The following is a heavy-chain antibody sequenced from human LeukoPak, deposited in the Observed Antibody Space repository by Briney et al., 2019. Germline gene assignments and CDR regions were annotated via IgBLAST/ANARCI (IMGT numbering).Heavy chain of an antibody. CDR1: GGSISSYY. V-gene: IGHV4-59*01. D-gene: IGHD3-3*01. Sequence: SETLSLTCTVSGGSISSYYWSWIRQPPGKGLEWIGYIYYSGSTNYNPSLKSRVTISVDTSKNQFSLKLSSVTAADTAVYYYANLRRYDFWSGYYGHWGQGTLVTVSS. CDR2: IYYSGST. J-gene: IGHJ4*02. CDR3: ANLRRYDFWSGYYGH.